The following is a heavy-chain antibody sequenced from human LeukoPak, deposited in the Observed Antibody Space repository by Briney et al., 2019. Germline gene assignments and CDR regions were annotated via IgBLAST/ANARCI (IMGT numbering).Heavy chain of an antibody. CDR2: ISYDGSNK. D-gene: IGHD3-10*01. CDR3: ARDRGTWPDY. Sequence: GGSLRLSCAASVFTFSSYAMHWVRQAPGKGLEWVAVISYDGSNKYYADSVKGRFTISRDNSKNTLYLQMNSLRAEDTAVYYCARDRGTWPDYWGQGTLVTVSS. CDR1: VFTFSSYA. V-gene: IGHV3-30*04. J-gene: IGHJ4*02.